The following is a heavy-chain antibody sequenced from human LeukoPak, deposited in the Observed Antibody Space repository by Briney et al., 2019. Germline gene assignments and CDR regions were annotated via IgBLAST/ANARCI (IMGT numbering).Heavy chain of an antibody. CDR3: ASDEGSGSRD. J-gene: IGHJ4*02. D-gene: IGHD3-10*01. Sequence: SETLSLTCTVSGGSISSYYWSWIRQPPGKGLEWIGYIYYSGSTYYNPSLKSRVTISVDTSKNQFSLKLSSVTAADTAVYYCASDEGSGSRDWGQGTLVTVSS. CDR2: IYYSGST. CDR1: GGSISSYY. V-gene: IGHV4-30-4*01.